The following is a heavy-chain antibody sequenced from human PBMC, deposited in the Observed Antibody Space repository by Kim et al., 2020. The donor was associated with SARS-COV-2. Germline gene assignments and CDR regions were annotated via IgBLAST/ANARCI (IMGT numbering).Heavy chain of an antibody. Sequence: SNNPSLRSRVTSSVDKSKNHFSLELNSVTAADTAIYYCARGPGSWYVDYWGLGTLVTVSS. V-gene: IGHV4-31*02. CDR3: ARGPGSWYVDY. D-gene: IGHD6-13*01. J-gene: IGHJ4*02.